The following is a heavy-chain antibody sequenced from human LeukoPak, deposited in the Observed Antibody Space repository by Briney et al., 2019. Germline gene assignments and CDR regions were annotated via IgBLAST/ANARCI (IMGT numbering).Heavy chain of an antibody. D-gene: IGHD2-2*02. V-gene: IGHV3-23*01. Sequence: GGALRLSCAASGFTFSSYAMSWVRQAPGRGREWVSAISGSGGSTYYADSVKGRFTISRDNSKNTLYLQMNSLRAEDTAVYYCAKDLRKCSSTSCYRPHAFDIWGQGTMVTVSS. CDR3: AKDLRKCSSTSCYRPHAFDI. J-gene: IGHJ3*02. CDR2: ISGSGGST. CDR1: GFTFSSYA.